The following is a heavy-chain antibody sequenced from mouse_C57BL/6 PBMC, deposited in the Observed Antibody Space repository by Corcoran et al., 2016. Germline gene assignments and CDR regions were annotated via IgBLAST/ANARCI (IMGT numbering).Heavy chain of an antibody. CDR2: INTYTGVP. CDR3: ARPDYYAMDY. CDR1: GYTFTTYG. Sequence: QIQLVQSGPELKKPGETVKISCKASGYTFTTYGMSWVKQAPGKGLKWMGWINTYTGVPTYADDFKGRFAFSMENSASTANLQINNLKNEDTATNFCARPDYYAMDYWGQGTSVTVSS. V-gene: IGHV9-3*01. J-gene: IGHJ4*01.